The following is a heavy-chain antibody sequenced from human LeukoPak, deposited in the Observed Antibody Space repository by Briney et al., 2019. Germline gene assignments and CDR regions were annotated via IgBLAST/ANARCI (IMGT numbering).Heavy chain of an antibody. CDR2: INHSGST. J-gene: IGHJ4*02. CDR3: ARSSGSEGIDY. D-gene: IGHD3-10*01. Sequence: PSETLPLTCAVYGGSFSGYYWSWIRQPPGKGLEWIGEINHSGSTNYNPSLKSRVTISVDTSKNQFSLKLSSVTAADTAVYYCARSSGSEGIDYWGQGTLVTVSS. CDR1: GGSFSGYY. V-gene: IGHV4-34*01.